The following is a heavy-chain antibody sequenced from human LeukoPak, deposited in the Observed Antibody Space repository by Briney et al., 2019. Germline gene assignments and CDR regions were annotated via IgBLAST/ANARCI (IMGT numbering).Heavy chain of an antibody. CDR2: INHSGST. Sequence: SETLSLTCAVYGGSFSGYYWSWIRQPPGEGLEWIGEINHSGSTNYNPSLKSRVTISVDTSKNQFPLKLSSVTAADTAVYYCARGLYSSSPMSDYWGQGTLVTVSS. V-gene: IGHV4-34*01. CDR3: ARGLYSSSPMSDY. D-gene: IGHD6-6*01. CDR1: GGSFSGYY. J-gene: IGHJ4*02.